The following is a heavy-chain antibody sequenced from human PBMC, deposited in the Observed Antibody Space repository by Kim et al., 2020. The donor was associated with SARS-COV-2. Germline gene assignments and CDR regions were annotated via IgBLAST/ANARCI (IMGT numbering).Heavy chain of an antibody. V-gene: IGHV3-23*01. CDR3: AKVWASSGSQYYFDY. J-gene: IGHJ4*02. D-gene: IGHD3-22*01. CDR1: GFTFSSYA. Sequence: GGSLRLSCAASGFTFSSYAMSWVRQAPGKGLEWVSAISGSGGSTYYADSVKGRFTISRDNSKNTLYLQMNSLRAEDTAVYYCAKVWASSGSQYYFDYWGQGTLVTVSS. CDR2: ISGSGGST.